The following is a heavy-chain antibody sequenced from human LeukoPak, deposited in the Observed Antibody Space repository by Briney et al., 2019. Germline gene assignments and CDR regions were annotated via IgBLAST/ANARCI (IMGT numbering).Heavy chain of an antibody. CDR2: INPDSGGR. D-gene: IGHD6-19*01. V-gene: IGHV1-2*02. Sequence: ASVKVSCKASGYSFTDCYIHWVRQARGQGLEWMGWINPDSGGRNYAQDFQGRVTMTRDTSISTAYMELSSPKSDDTAVYYCARRTAGAGRYFDYWGQGTLVTVSS. CDR1: GYSFTDCY. J-gene: IGHJ4*02. CDR3: ARRTAGAGRYFDY.